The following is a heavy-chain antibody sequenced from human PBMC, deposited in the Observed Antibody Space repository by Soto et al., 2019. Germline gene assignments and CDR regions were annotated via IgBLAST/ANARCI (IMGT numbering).Heavy chain of an antibody. Sequence: SETLSLTCTVSGCSISSYYWSLIRQPPGKGLEWIGYIYYSGSTNYNPSLKSRVTISVDTSKNQFSLKLSSVTAADTAVYYCARELWSYYYDSSGSPSGLYYYYGMDVWGQGTTVTVSS. V-gene: IGHV4-59*01. CDR2: IYYSGST. J-gene: IGHJ6*02. D-gene: IGHD3-22*01. CDR1: GCSISSYY. CDR3: ARELWSYYYDSSGSPSGLYYYYGMDV.